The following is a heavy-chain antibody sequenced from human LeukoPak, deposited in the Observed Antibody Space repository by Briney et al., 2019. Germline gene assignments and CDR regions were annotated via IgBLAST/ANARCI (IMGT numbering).Heavy chain of an antibody. J-gene: IGHJ4*02. CDR2: IRAGGENA. D-gene: IGHD2-2*02. Sequence: GGSLRLSCAASGFTFSGYVMRWVRQAPGKGLEWVSGIRAGGENAYYSDSVKGRFTIARDNSKDTLSLQMNNLRAEDTAVYYYTCLDYWGQGTLVTVSS. V-gene: IGHV3-23*01. CDR1: GFTFSGYV. CDR3: TCLDY.